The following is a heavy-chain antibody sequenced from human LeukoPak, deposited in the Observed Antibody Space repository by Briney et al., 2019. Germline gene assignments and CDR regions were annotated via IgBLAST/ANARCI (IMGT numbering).Heavy chain of an antibody. CDR2: ISSSSSYI. CDR1: GFTFSTYT. V-gene: IGHV3-21*01. Sequence: GGSLRLSCAASGFTFSTYTINWVRQAPGKGLEWVSSISSSSSYIYYADSVKGRFTISRDNSKNTLYLQMNSLRAEDTAVYYCARDKEYSYGSGSYQLDYWGQGTLVTVSS. D-gene: IGHD3-10*01. CDR3: ARDKEYSYGSGSYQLDY. J-gene: IGHJ4*02.